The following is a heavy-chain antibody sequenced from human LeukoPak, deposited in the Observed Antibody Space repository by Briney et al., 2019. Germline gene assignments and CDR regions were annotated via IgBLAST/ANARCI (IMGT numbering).Heavy chain of an antibody. Sequence: SVKVSCKASGGSFSTYPITWVRQAPGQGLEWMGRIIPIFATPNYAQKFQGRVTFITDESTTTVYMELSSLRSDDTAVYYCARGRGSYVEDFDFWGQGTLVTVSS. CDR1: GGSFSTYP. D-gene: IGHD1-26*01. J-gene: IGHJ4*02. V-gene: IGHV1-69*05. CDR3: ARGRGSYVEDFDF. CDR2: IIPIFATP.